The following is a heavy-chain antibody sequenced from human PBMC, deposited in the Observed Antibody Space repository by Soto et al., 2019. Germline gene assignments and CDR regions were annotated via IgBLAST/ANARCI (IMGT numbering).Heavy chain of an antibody. CDR3: ARDAALKWFDP. Sequence: PSETLSLTCTVSGGSITNVGYYWIWIRQHPGKGLEWIGYMYYSGITYYNPSLKSRVTISGDTSNNQFSLKLSSVTATDTAVYYCARDAALKWFDPWGQGTLVTVSS. CDR1: GGSITNVGYY. D-gene: IGHD2-15*01. J-gene: IGHJ5*02. V-gene: IGHV4-31*03. CDR2: MYYSGIT.